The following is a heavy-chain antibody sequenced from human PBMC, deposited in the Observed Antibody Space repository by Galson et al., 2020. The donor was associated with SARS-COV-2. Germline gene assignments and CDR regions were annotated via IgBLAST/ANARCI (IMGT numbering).Heavy chain of an antibody. D-gene: IGHD6-13*01. CDR1: GGSISSYY. CDR3: ARVGGIAAAAGTIDY. Sequence: SETLSLTCTVSGGSISSYYWSWIRQPPGKGLEWIGYIYYSGSTNYNPSLKSRVTISVDTSKNQFSLKLSSVTAADTAVYYCARVGGIAAAAGTIDYWGQGTLVTVSS. J-gene: IGHJ4*02. CDR2: IYYSGST. V-gene: IGHV4-59*01.